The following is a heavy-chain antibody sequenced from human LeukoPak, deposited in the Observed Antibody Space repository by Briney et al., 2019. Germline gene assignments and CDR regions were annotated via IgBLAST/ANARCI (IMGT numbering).Heavy chain of an antibody. CDR1: GGSISDNY. CDR3: ARDEGTWWFDP. Sequence: SETLSLTCTVSGGSISDNYWSWIRQPPGEGLEWIGYIHHSGSTNYNPSLKSRATISVDTSKNQFSLKLSSVTAADTAVYYCARDEGTWWFDPWGQGTPVTVSS. V-gene: IGHV4-59*01. CDR2: IHHSGST. J-gene: IGHJ5*02. D-gene: IGHD3-10*01.